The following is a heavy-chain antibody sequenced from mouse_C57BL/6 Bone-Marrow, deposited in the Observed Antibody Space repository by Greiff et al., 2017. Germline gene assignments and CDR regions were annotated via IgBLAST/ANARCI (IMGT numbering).Heavy chain of an antibody. CDR3: ARPNGDGYCLFAY. V-gene: IGHV2-3*01. J-gene: IGHJ3*01. CDR2: IWGDGST. D-gene: IGHD2-3*01. Sequence: VKLVESGPGLVAPSQSLSITCTVSGFSLTSYGVSWVRQPPGKGLEWLGVIWGDGSTYYHSSLISRLSISKDNSKSQVCLKLNSLQTDDTATYYCARPNGDGYCLFAYWGQGTLVTVSA. CDR1: GFSLTSYG.